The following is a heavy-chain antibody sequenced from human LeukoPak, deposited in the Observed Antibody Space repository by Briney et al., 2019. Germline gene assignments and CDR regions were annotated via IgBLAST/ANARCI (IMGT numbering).Heavy chain of an antibody. Sequence: PSETLSLTCTVSGGSISGFHWGWIRQPPGKGLEWIGYIYYSGSTNYNPSLKSRVTISVDTSKNQFSLKLSSVAAADTAVYYCARVIQSGSYYWFDPWGQGILVTVSS. CDR1: GGSISGFH. D-gene: IGHD1-26*01. V-gene: IGHV4-59*08. CDR3: ARVIQSGSYYWFDP. J-gene: IGHJ5*02. CDR2: IYYSGST.